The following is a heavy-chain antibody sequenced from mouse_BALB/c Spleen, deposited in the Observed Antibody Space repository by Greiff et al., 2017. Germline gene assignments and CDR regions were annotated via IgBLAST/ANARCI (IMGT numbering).Heavy chain of an antibody. J-gene: IGHJ2*01. CDR1: GYTFTSYW. CDR2: IDPSDSET. CDR3: AREAREYADY. Sequence: QVQLQQPGAELVKPGAPVKLSCKASGYTFTSYWMNWVKQRPGRGLEWIGRIDPSDSETHYNQKFKDKATLTVDKSSSTAYIQLSSLTSEDSAVYYCAREAREYADYGGQGTTLTVSS. V-gene: IGHV1-69*02. D-gene: IGHD3-3*01.